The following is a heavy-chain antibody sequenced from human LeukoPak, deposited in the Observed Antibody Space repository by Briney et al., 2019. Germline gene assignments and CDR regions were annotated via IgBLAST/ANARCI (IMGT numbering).Heavy chain of an antibody. CDR1: GYTFTGYY. CDR2: INPNSGGT. CDR3: ARDPNSSGWHEFDY. Sequence: GASVKVSCKASGYTFTGYYMHWVRQAPGQGLEWMGWINPNSGGTNYAQKFQGRVTMTRDTSISTAYMELSRLRSDDTAVYYCARDPNSSGWHEFDYWGQGTLVTVSS. J-gene: IGHJ4*02. V-gene: IGHV1-2*02. D-gene: IGHD6-19*01.